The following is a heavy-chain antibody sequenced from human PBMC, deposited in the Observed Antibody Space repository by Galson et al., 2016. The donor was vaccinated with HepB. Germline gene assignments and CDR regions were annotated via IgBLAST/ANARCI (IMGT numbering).Heavy chain of an antibody. CDR1: GFTFGDYG. J-gene: IGHJ4*02. CDR2: VSFNGKVQ. CDR3: AREPQKYSSGWYYYN. Sequence: SLRLSCAASGFTFGDYGMHWVRQAPGKGPEWVGVVSFNGKVQYYADSVKGRFTISRDNSKNTLYLQMDSLRVEDTALYYCAREPQKYSSGWYYYNRGQGALVTVSS. V-gene: IGHV3-30*03. D-gene: IGHD6-19*01.